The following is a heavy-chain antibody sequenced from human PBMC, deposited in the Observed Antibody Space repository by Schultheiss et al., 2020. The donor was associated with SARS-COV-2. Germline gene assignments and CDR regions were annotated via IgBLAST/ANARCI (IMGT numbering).Heavy chain of an antibody. CDR3: TTDSMLRYYYYGMDV. J-gene: IGHJ6*02. V-gene: IGHV3-15*07. CDR1: GFTFSNAW. D-gene: IGHD2/OR15-2a*01. Sequence: GGSLRLSCAAFGFTFSNAWMNWVRQAPGKGLEWVGRIKSKTDGGTTDYAAPVKGRFTISRDDSKNTLYLQMNSLKTEDTAVYYCTTDSMLRYYYYGMDVWGQGTTVTVSS. CDR2: IKSKTDGGTT.